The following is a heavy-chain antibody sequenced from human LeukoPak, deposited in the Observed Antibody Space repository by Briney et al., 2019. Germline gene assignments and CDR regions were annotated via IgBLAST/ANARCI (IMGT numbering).Heavy chain of an antibody. CDR2: INSDGSST. CDR3: ARRVVVPAAPYYFDY. V-gene: IGHV3-74*01. J-gene: IGHJ4*02. Sequence: PGGSLRLSCVASGFTFSYSGMHWVRQAPGKGLVWVSRINSDGSSTSYADSVKGRFTISRDNAKNTLYLQMNSLRAEDTAVYYCARRVVVPAAPYYFDYWGQGTLVTVSS. D-gene: IGHD2-2*01. CDR1: GFTFSYSG.